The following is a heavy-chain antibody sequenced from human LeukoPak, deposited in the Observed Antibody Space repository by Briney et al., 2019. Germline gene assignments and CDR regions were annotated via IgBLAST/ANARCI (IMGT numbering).Heavy chain of an antibody. D-gene: IGHD2-8*01. Sequence: ASVKVSCKASGYIFTSYDINWVRQATGQGLEWMGWMNPNSGDTGYAQTFLGRVTLTRDTSISTAYVDLSRLTSDDTAVYYCARSEIYCNNGFCYREPCDYWGQGTLVTVSS. V-gene: IGHV1-8*01. J-gene: IGHJ4*02. CDR1: GYIFTSYD. CDR3: ARSEIYCNNGFCYREPCDY. CDR2: MNPNSGDT.